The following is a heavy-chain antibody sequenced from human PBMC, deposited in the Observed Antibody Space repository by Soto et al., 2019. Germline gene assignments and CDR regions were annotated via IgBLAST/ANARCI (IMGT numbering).Heavy chain of an antibody. V-gene: IGHV3-9*01. Sequence: GGSLRLSCAASGFTFDDFAMHWVRRVPGKGLEWVSSITWTGKITGYADSVKGRFIISRDNAKNSLYLQMNSLRREDTALYYCAKGGPDAFCGGGRCYFESWGQGTQVTVSS. CDR2: ITWTGKIT. D-gene: IGHD2-21*01. CDR1: GFTFDDFA. J-gene: IGHJ4*02. CDR3: AKGGPDAFCGGGRCYFES.